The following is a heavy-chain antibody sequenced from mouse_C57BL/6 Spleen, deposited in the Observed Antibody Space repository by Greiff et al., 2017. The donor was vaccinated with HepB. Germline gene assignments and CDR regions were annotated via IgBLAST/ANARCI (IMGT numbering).Heavy chain of an antibody. CDR1: GYSFTSYY. D-gene: IGHD2-12*01. J-gene: IGHJ2*01. CDR2: IYPGSGNT. Sequence: QVHVKQSGPELVKPGASVKISCKASGYSFTSYYIHWVKQRPGQGLEWIGWIYPGSGNTKYNEKFKGKATLTADTSSSTAYMQLSSLTSEDSAVYYCARTRSYSEFDYWGQGTTLTVSS. CDR3: ARTRSYSEFDY. V-gene: IGHV1-66*01.